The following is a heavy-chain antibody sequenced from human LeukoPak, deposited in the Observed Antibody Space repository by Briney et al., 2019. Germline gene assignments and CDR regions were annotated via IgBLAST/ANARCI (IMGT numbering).Heavy chain of an antibody. J-gene: IGHJ2*01. V-gene: IGHV3-30*03. CDR2: ISFDGTKK. Sequence: GGSLRLSCVASGFTVSSYGMHWVRQAPGKGLEWVAVISFDGTKKNYADAVMGRFTISRDNYENTLDPQMNSLRGEDTAIYFCARDHVDSSSWSQYFDLWGRGTLVTVSS. CDR1: GFTVSSYG. D-gene: IGHD6-13*01. CDR3: ARDHVDSSSWSQYFDL.